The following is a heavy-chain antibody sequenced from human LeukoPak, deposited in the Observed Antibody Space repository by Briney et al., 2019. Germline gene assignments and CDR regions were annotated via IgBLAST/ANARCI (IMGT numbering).Heavy chain of an antibody. J-gene: IGHJ6*02. D-gene: IGHD1/OR15-1a*01. CDR2: SRNKASSYTT. V-gene: IGHV3-72*01. Sequence: GGSLRLSCAAPGFKFSDHYIDWVRQAPGKGLEWVGRSRNKASSYTTEYAASMEGRFTISRDVSESSLYLQMNSLRTEDTAVYYCGRIAINVNNGMDVWGQGTTVTVSS. CDR3: GRIAINVNNGMDV. CDR1: GFKFSDHY.